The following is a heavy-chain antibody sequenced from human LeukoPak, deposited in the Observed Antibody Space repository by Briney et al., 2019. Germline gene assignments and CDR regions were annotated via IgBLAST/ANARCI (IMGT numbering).Heavy chain of an antibody. CDR2: INPSGGST. V-gene: IGHV1-46*01. CDR3: ARDGSIAAPSGWFDP. Sequence: GASVTVSCTASGYTFTSYYMHWVRQAPGQGLEWMGIINPSGGSTSYAQKFQGRVTMTRDTSTSTVYMELSSLRSEDTAVYYCARDGSIAAPSGWFDPWGQGTLVTVSS. CDR1: GYTFTSYY. D-gene: IGHD6-6*01. J-gene: IGHJ5*02.